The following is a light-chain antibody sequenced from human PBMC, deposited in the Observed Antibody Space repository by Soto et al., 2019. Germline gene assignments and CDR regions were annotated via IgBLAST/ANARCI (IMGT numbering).Light chain of an antibody. CDR2: GAS. Sequence: EIVMRQSPATLSVSPGQRATLSCRASQSVRTTVAWYHQRPGQAPRLLMYGASTRATGVPDRFSGDGSGTDFTLTVTSLQSEDFGIYYCQQYTDWPTTFGQGTKVDIK. J-gene: IGKJ1*01. CDR3: QQYTDWPTT. V-gene: IGKV3-15*01. CDR1: QSVRTT.